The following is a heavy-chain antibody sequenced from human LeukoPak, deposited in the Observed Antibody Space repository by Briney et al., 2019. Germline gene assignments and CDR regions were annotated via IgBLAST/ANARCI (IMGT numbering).Heavy chain of an antibody. V-gene: IGHV3-21*01. CDR1: GFTFSRYS. Sequence: GGSLRLSCAASGFTFSRYSMNWVRQAPGKGLEWVSSISSSSSYRYYADSVKGRFTISKDNAKNSLHLQMNSLRAEDTAVYYCMSYAGRSDDYWGQGTLVTVSS. J-gene: IGHJ4*02. CDR3: MSYAGRSDDY. D-gene: IGHD3-16*01. CDR2: ISSSSSYR.